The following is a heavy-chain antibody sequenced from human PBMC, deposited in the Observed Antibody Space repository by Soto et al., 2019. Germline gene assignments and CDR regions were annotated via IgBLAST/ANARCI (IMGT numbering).Heavy chain of an antibody. J-gene: IGHJ4*02. CDR3: ARPSGRYCSGGSCYLFDY. D-gene: IGHD2-15*01. CDR1: GGSISSSSYY. Sequence: QLLASGPGLVKPSETLSLTCTVSGGSISSSSYYWGWIRQPPGKGLEWIGSIYYSGSTYYNPSLKSRVTISVDTSKNQFSLKLSSVTAADTAVYYCARPSGRYCSGGSCYLFDYWGQGTLVTVSS. CDR2: IYYSGST. V-gene: IGHV4-39*01.